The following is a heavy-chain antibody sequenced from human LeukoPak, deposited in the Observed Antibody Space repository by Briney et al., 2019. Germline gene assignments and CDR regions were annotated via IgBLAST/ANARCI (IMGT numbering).Heavy chain of an antibody. J-gene: IGHJ4*02. CDR1: GFXFSSYE. CDR3: ARESWDYYDSSGPLGY. Sequence: GGSLRLSCAASGFXFSSYEINWVRQAPGKGLEWVSYISSSGSTIYYADSVKGRFTISRDNAKNSLYLQMNSLRAEDTAVYYCARESWDYYDSSGPLGYWGQGTLVTVSS. V-gene: IGHV3-48*03. CDR2: ISSSGSTI. D-gene: IGHD3-22*01.